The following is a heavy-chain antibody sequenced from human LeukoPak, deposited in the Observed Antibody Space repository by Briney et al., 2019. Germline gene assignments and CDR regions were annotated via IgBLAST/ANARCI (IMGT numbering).Heavy chain of an antibody. Sequence: SETLSLTCTVSGGSISSHYWSWIRQSPGKGLEWIGYIYYSGSTNYNPSLKSRVTISVDTSKNQFSLKLSSVTAADTAVYYCAREGLVSGFGELSSWFDPWGQGTLVTVSS. J-gene: IGHJ5*02. CDR3: AREGLVSGFGELSSWFDP. V-gene: IGHV4-59*11. CDR1: GGSISSHY. D-gene: IGHD3-10*01. CDR2: IYYSGST.